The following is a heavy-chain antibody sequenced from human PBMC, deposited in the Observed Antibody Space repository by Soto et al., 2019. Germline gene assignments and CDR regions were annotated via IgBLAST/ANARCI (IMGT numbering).Heavy chain of an antibody. J-gene: IGHJ5*02. CDR1: GGSISSFY. CDR2: IYYTGTT. Sequence: SETLSLTCTVSGGSISSFYWNWIRQSPGKGLEWIGYIYYTGTTNYNPSLKSRVTMSLDTSKDQFSLNLTSMTAADTALYYCARGLFSSGWYSYFDPWGQGTPVTVPQ. D-gene: IGHD6-19*01. V-gene: IGHV4-59*12. CDR3: ARGLFSSGWYSYFDP.